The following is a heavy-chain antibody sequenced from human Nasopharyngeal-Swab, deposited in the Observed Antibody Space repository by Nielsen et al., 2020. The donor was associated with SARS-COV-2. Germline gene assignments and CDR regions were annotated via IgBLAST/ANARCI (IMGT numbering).Heavy chain of an antibody. Sequence: GESLKISCKGSGYSFTSYWIGWARQMPGKGLEWMGIIYPGDSDTRYSPSFQGQVTISADKSISTAYLQWSSLKASDTAMYYCARPPAAGPYYYYYMDVWGKGTTVTVSS. CDR2: IYPGDSDT. D-gene: IGHD6-13*01. V-gene: IGHV5-51*01. J-gene: IGHJ6*03. CDR1: GYSFTSYW. CDR3: ARPPAAGPYYYYYMDV.